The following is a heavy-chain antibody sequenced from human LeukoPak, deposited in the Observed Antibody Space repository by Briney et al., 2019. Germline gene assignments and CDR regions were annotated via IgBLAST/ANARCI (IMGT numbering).Heavy chain of an antibody. J-gene: IGHJ5*02. CDR1: RYTFTGYY. Sequence: EASVTVSCKASRYTFTGYYMHWVRQAPGQGLEWMGWINPNSGGTNYAQKFQGRVTMTRDTSISTAYMELSRLRSDDTAVYYCAKDPAREASQWPDLYNWFDPWGQGTLVTVSS. V-gene: IGHV1-2*02. CDR3: AKDPAREASQWPDLYNWFDP. CDR2: INPNSGGT. D-gene: IGHD6-19*01.